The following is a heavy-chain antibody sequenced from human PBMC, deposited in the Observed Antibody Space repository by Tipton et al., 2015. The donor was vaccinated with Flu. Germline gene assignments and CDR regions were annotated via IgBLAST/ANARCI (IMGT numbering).Heavy chain of an antibody. J-gene: IGHJ5*02. CDR3: ARRDYSNYVSDPKSWFDP. CDR2: ISHSGDT. V-gene: IGHV4-4*02. Sequence: SLRLSCVVSGGSISSGNWWSWVRQPPGKGLEWIGQISHSGDTNYNPPLMSRVTISIDTSKNQFSLKMKSVTATDMAVYYCARRDYSNYVSDPKSWFDPWGQGTLVAVSS. CDR1: GGSISSGNW. D-gene: IGHD4-11*01.